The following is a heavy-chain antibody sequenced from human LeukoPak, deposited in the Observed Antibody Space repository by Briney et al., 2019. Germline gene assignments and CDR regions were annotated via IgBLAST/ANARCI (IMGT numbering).Heavy chain of an antibody. V-gene: IGHV3-7*01. D-gene: IGHD3-16*01. Sequence: PGGSLTLTCATSGFTFSEYWMNWVRQAPGKGLEWVASISEDGTTTYYLDSVEGRFTVSRDTAKTSLFLQMDTLRVEDTAVYYCARDPLRGDDSAFGHWGQVAHVTFSS. CDR2: ISEDGTTT. CDR3: ARDPLRGDDSAFGH. J-gene: IGHJ4*02. CDR1: GFTFSEYW.